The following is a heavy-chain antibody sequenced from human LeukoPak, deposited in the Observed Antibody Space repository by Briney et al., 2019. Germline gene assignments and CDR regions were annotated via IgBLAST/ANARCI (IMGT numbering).Heavy chain of an antibody. J-gene: IGHJ4*02. CDR2: FDPEDGET. Sequence: ASVKVSRKVSGYTLTELSMHWVRQAPGKGLEWMGGFDPEDGETIYAQKFQGRVTMTEDTSTDTAYMELSSLRSEDTAVYYCATDLPPYDFWSGDYWGQGTLVTVSS. D-gene: IGHD3-3*01. CDR1: GYTLTELS. CDR3: ATDLPPYDFWSGDY. V-gene: IGHV1-24*01.